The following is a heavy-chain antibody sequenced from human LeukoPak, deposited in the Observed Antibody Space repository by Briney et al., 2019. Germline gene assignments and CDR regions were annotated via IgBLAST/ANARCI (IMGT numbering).Heavy chain of an antibody. D-gene: IGHD5-18*01. Sequence: SETLSLTCTVSGGSISSYYWSWIRQPPGKGLEWIGYIYYSGSTNYNPSLKSRVTISVDTSKNQFSLKLTSVTAADTAVYYCARTTEGGYTYGYFYYYMDVWGKGTTVTISS. J-gene: IGHJ6*03. V-gene: IGHV4-59*01. CDR3: ARTTEGGYTYGYFYYYMDV. CDR1: GGSISSYY. CDR2: IYYSGST.